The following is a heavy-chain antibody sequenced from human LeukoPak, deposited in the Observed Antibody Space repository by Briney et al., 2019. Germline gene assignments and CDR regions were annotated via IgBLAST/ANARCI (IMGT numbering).Heavy chain of an antibody. CDR3: AIAVGGNNIWFES. CDR1: GGTFSLFA. D-gene: IGHD1-26*01. CDR2: IIPLTGTP. V-gene: IGHV1-69*06. J-gene: IGHJ5*01. Sequence: AASVKVSCKASGGTFSLFAISWVRQAPGQGLEWMGRIIPLTGTPVYAQTFQDRVTITADISTRTAYLELNTLRSEDTAIHYCAIAVGGNNIWFESWGQGTLVTVSS.